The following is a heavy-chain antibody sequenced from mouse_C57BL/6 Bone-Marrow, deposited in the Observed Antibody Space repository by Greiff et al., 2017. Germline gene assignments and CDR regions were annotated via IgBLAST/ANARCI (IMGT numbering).Heavy chain of an antibody. D-gene: IGHD1-1*01. CDR3: ARIGYGKDFDY. V-gene: IGHV1-66*01. J-gene: IGHJ2*01. Sequence: QVQLQQSGPELVKPGASVKISCKASGYSFTSYYIHWVKQRPGQGLEWIGWIYPGSGNTKYNEKFKGKATLTADTSSSTAYMQLSSLTSEDSAVYYCARIGYGKDFDYWGQGTTLTVSS. CDR2: IYPGSGNT. CDR1: GYSFTSYY.